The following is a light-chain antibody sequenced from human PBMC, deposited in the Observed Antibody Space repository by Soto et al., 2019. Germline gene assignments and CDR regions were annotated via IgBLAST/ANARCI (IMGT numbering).Light chain of an antibody. J-gene: IGKJ4*01. CDR2: AAS. CDR3: QQLNSYPLT. CDR1: QGISSY. Sequence: DIQLTQSPSFLSASVGDRVTITCRASQGISSYLAWYHQKPGKAPKLLIYAASTLQSGVPSRFSGSGSGTEFPLTISSLQPEDFATYYCQQLNSYPLTFGGGTKVEIK. V-gene: IGKV1-9*01.